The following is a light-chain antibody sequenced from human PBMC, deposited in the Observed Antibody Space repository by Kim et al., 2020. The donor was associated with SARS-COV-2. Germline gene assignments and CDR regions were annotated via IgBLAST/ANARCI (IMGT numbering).Light chain of an antibody. Sequence: ARGQTARITGGGNHIGSKNVHWCQQKPGQAPVVVIYRDSNRPSGIPERFSGSNSGNTATLTISRAQAGDEADYYCQVWDRSTASYVFGNGTKVTVL. J-gene: IGLJ1*01. CDR1: HIGSKN. CDR3: QVWDRSTASYV. V-gene: IGLV3-9*01. CDR2: RDS.